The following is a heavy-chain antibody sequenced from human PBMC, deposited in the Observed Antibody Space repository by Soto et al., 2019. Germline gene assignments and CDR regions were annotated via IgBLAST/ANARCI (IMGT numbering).Heavy chain of an antibody. CDR1: GFTFSSAW. CDR2: IKSKTDGGTT. Sequence: EVQLVESGGGLVKPGGSLRLSCAASGFTFSSAWMSWVRQAPGKGLEWVGRIKSKTDGGTTDYAAPVKGRFTISRDDSKNTLYLQMNSLKTEDTAVYYCTTDDLQWLAPDDYWGQGTLVTVSS. CDR3: TTDDLQWLAPDDY. J-gene: IGHJ4*02. V-gene: IGHV3-15*01. D-gene: IGHD6-19*01.